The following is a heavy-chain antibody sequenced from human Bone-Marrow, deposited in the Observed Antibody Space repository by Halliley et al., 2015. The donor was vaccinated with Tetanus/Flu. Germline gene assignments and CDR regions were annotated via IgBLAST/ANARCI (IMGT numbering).Heavy chain of an antibody. J-gene: IGHJ6*02. Sequence: SLRLSCEASGFALSDFYLSWIRQAPGKGLEWVSYISPSSTTIHYADAVKGRFTISRDNSKNTLYLQMNSLRAEDTAVYYCAGPYYDFWSGDHYYYYYAMDVWGQGTTVTVSS. D-gene: IGHD3-3*01. CDR1: GFALSDFY. V-gene: IGHV3-11*01. CDR3: AGPYYDFWSGDHYYYYYAMDV. CDR2: ISPSSTTI.